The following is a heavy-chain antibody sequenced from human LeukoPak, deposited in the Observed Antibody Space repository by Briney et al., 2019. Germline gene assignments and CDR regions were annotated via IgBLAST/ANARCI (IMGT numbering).Heavy chain of an antibody. D-gene: IGHD2-2*01. CDR1: GGSISRHY. V-gene: IGHV4-59*11. J-gene: IGHJ2*01. Sequence: KTSETLSLTCTVSGGSISRHYWSWIRQSPGKGLESIGYVFYSGSSNYNPSLKSRVAISIDTSKNQFSLNLRSMTAADTAVYFCARMPFYPDWYFDLWGRGTLVTVSS. CDR3: ARMPFYPDWYFDL. CDR2: VFYSGSS.